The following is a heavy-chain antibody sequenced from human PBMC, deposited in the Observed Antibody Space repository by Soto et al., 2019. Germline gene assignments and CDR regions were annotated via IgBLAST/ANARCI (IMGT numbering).Heavy chain of an antibody. CDR3: ATSRYCSGGSCSPNAFDI. Sequence: QVQLVQSGAEVKKPGASVKVSCKASGYTFTSYGISWVRQAPGQGLEWMGWISAYNGNTNYAQKLLGRVTMTTDTSTSTAYMELRSLRSDDTAVYYCATSRYCSGGSCSPNAFDIWGQGTMVTVSS. J-gene: IGHJ3*02. CDR2: ISAYNGNT. V-gene: IGHV1-18*01. D-gene: IGHD2-15*01. CDR1: GYTFTSYG.